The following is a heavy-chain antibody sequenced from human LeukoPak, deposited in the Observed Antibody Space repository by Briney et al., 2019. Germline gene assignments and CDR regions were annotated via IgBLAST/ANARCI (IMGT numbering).Heavy chain of an antibody. J-gene: IGHJ6*03. CDR1: GGSISSGSYY. Sequence: PSETLSLTCTVSGGSISSGSYYWSWIRQPDGKGLEWIGRIYTSGSTNYNPSLKSRVTISVDTSKNQFSLKLSSVTAADTAVYYCARGARPVLRFLEWLSDYMDVWGKGTTVTVSS. CDR2: IYTSGST. V-gene: IGHV4-61*02. CDR3: ARGARPVLRFLEWLSDYMDV. D-gene: IGHD3-3*01.